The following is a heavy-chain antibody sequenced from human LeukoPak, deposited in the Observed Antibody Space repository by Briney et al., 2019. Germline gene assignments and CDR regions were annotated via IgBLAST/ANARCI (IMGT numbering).Heavy chain of an antibody. D-gene: IGHD6-13*01. Sequence: ASVKVSCKASGYTFTSYGISWVRQAPGQGLEWMGWISAYNGNTNYAQKLQGRVTMTTDTSTSTAYMELRSLRAEDTAVYYCARVGYSSSWYPVSWAYYYYYYMDVWGKGTTVTVSS. J-gene: IGHJ6*03. CDR1: GYTFTSYG. CDR2: ISAYNGNT. V-gene: IGHV1-18*01. CDR3: ARVGYSSSWYPVSWAYYYYYYMDV.